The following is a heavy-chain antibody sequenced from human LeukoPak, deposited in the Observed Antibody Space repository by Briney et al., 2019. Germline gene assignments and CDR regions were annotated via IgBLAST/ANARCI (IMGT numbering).Heavy chain of an antibody. D-gene: IGHD3-22*01. CDR3: ARDLYDTTADFGY. J-gene: IGHJ4*02. V-gene: IGHV1-2*02. CDR2: INPNSGGT. CDR1: GYTFTDYY. Sequence: ASVKVSCKASGYTFTDYYMHWVRQAPGQGLEWMGWINPNSGGTNYAQKFQGRVTMTRDTSISTAYMELSRLRSDDTAVYYCARDLYDTTADFGYWGQGTLVTVSS.